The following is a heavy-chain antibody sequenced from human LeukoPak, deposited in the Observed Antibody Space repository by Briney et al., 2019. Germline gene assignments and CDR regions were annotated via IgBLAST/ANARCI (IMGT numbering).Heavy chain of an antibody. Sequence: SGGSLRLSCAASGFTFDDYAMHWVRQAPGKGLEWVSGISWNSGSIGYADCVKGRFTISRDNAKNSLYLQMNSLRAEDTALYYCAKGAHSSGWYVGYYYYYMDVWGKGTTVTVSS. CDR1: GFTFDDYA. CDR2: ISWNSGSI. CDR3: AKGAHSSGWYVGYYYYYMDV. V-gene: IGHV3-9*01. J-gene: IGHJ6*03. D-gene: IGHD6-19*01.